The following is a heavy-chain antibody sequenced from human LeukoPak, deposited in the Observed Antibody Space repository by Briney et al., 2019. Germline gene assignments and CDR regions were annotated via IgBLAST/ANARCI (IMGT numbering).Heavy chain of an antibody. CDR1: GGSISSNNW. CDR2: IYHSGRA. CDR3: ARTYSGGQGAYY. D-gene: IGHD6-19*01. V-gene: IGHV4-4*02. Sequence: SGTLSLTCGVSGGSISSNNWWSWVRQPPGQGLEWIGEIYHSGRANYNPSLKSRVIISVDKSKNQLSLKLNSVTAADTAMYYCARTYSGGQGAYYWGQGTLVTVSS. J-gene: IGHJ4*02.